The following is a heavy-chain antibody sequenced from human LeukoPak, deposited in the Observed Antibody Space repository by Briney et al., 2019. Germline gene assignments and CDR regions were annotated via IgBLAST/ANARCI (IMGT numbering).Heavy chain of an antibody. CDR2: IYTNGST. V-gene: IGHV4-4*07. CDR3: ARAPKISGAYYYYYMDV. J-gene: IGHJ6*03. CDR1: GGSISSYY. D-gene: IGHD1-14*01. Sequence: SETLSLTCTVSGGSISSYYWSWIRQPAGKGLEWIGRIYTNGSTNYNPSLKSRVTMSVDTSKNQFSLKLSSVTAADTAVYYCARAPKISGAYYYYYMDVWGKGTTVTVSS.